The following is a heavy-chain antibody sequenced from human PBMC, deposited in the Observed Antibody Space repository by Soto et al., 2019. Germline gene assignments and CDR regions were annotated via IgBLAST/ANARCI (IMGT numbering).Heavy chain of an antibody. CDR2: IKQDGSEK. CDR3: ARDFLRSSWSFDY. J-gene: IGHJ4*02. CDR1: GFTFSSYW. V-gene: IGHV3-7*05. D-gene: IGHD6-13*01. Sequence: GGSLRLSCAASGFTFSSYWMSWVRQAPGKGLEWVANIKQDGSEKYYVDSVKGRFTISRDNAKNSLYLQMNSLRAEDMYVYSSARDFLRSSWSFDYWGQGTLVTVSS.